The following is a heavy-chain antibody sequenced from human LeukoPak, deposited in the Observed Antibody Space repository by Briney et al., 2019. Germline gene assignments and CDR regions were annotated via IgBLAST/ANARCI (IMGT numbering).Heavy chain of an antibody. Sequence: GESLKISCKGSGYSFTSYWIGWVRQIPGKGLEWMGIIYPGDSDTRYSPSFQGQVTISADKSISTAYLQWSSLKASDTAMYYCARHRTRGYSISPSDYWGQGTLVTVSS. CDR2: IYPGDSDT. J-gene: IGHJ4*02. V-gene: IGHV5-51*01. D-gene: IGHD5-18*01. CDR1: GYSFTSYW. CDR3: ARHRTRGYSISPSDY.